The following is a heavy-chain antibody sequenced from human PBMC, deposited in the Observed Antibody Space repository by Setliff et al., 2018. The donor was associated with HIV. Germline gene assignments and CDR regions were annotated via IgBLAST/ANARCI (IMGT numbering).Heavy chain of an antibody. V-gene: IGHV1-18*04. CDR3: ARPGIAAADYYFDY. J-gene: IGHJ4*02. Sequence: ASVKVSCKASGYIFLNYDITWVRQAPGQGLEWMGWISPDNGNTNYAQKIEGRVILTTDKSTNTVEMELRSLRSEDTAVYYCARPGIAAADYYFDYWGQGALVTVSS. CDR1: GYIFLNYD. CDR2: ISPDNGNT. D-gene: IGHD6-13*01.